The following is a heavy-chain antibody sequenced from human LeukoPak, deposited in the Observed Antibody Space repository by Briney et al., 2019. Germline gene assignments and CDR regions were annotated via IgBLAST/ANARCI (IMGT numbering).Heavy chain of an antibody. Sequence: GASLRLSCAASGFTFSSYAMSWVRQAPGKGLEWVSAISGSGGSTYYADSVKGRFTISRDNSKNTLYLQMNSLRAEDTAVYYCAKVPGIAAAGDYYYYGMDVWGQGTTVTVSS. V-gene: IGHV3-23*01. CDR1: GFTFSSYA. CDR2: ISGSGGST. D-gene: IGHD6-13*01. CDR3: AKVPGIAAAGDYYYYGMDV. J-gene: IGHJ6*02.